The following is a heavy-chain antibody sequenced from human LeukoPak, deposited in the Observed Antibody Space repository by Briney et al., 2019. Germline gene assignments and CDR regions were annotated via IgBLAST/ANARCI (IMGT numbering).Heavy chain of an antibody. J-gene: IGHJ3*02. Sequence: SETLSLTCTVSGGSISGSSYYWGWIRQPPGKGLEWIGSIYYSGSTYYNPSLKSRVTISVDTSKNQFSLKLSSVTAADTAVYYCARYCSGGSCYSFVGGAFDIWGQGTMVTVSS. CDR3: ARYCSGGSCYSFVGGAFDI. CDR2: IYYSGST. CDR1: GGSISGSSYY. V-gene: IGHV4-39*01. D-gene: IGHD2-15*01.